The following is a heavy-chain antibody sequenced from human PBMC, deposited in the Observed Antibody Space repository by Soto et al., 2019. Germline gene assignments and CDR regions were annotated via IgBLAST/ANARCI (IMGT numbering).Heavy chain of an antibody. J-gene: IGHJ5*02. V-gene: IGHV1-2*02. D-gene: IGHD6-13*01. Sequence: ASVKVSCKASGCSLSGYYLHWVRQAPGQGPEWMGWINPNSGGTKYVQKFQGRVTMTRDTSISTVYLELSRLRSDDTAVYYCARGWGIAAPGPNWFDPWGQGTLVTVSS. CDR3: ARGWGIAAPGPNWFDP. CDR2: INPNSGGT. CDR1: GCSLSGYY.